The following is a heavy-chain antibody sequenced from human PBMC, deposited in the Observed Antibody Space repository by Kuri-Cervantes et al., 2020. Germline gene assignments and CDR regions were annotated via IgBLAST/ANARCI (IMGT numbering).Heavy chain of an antibody. CDR2: ISWDGGST. Sequence: LSLTCAASGFTFDDYTMHWVRQAPGKGLEWVSLISWDGGSTYYADSVKGRFTISRDNSKNSLYLQMNSLRTEDTALYYCAKANIVATIPIWVDYWGQGTLGTGAS. V-gene: IGHV3-43*01. CDR1: GFTFDDYT. J-gene: IGHJ4*02. CDR3: AKANIVATIPIWVDY. D-gene: IGHD5-12*01.